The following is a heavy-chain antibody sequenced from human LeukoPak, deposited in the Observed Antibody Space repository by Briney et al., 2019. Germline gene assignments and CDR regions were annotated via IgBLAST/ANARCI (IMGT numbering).Heavy chain of an antibody. CDR3: AKDFLATMVRGVIGAFDI. Sequence: PGGSLRLSCAASGFTFSSYAMSWVRQAPGKGLEWVSVITHSGGNTYYADSVKGRFTISRDNSKNTLYLQMNSLRAEDTAVYYCAKDFLATMVRGVIGAFDIWGQGTMVTVSS. CDR2: ITHSGGNT. J-gene: IGHJ3*02. D-gene: IGHD3-10*01. CDR1: GFTFSSYA. V-gene: IGHV3-23*01.